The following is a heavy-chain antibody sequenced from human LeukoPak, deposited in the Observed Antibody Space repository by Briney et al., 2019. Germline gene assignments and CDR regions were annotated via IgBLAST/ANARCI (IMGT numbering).Heavy chain of an antibody. CDR1: GYTFTSYG. V-gene: IGHV1-18*01. Sequence: ASVKVSCKASGYTFTSYGISGVRQAPGQGLEGRGWISAYNGNTNYAQKLQGRVTMTTDTSTSTAYMELRSLRSDDTAVYYCARAGYSSGWDHFDYWGQGTLVTVSS. CDR2: ISAYNGNT. D-gene: IGHD6-19*01. J-gene: IGHJ4*02. CDR3: ARAGYSSGWDHFDY.